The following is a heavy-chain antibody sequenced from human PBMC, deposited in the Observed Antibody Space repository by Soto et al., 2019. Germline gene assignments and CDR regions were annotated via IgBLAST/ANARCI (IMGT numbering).Heavy chain of an antibody. V-gene: IGHV1-2*04. Sequence: QVQLVQSGAEVKKPGASVKVSCKASGYTFTGYYMHWVRQAPGQGLEWMGWINPNSGGTNYAQKFQGWVTMTRDTSISTAYMELSRLRSDDTAVYYCAREVRIAAAGTVRNWFDPWGQGTLVTVSS. J-gene: IGHJ5*02. CDR1: GYTFTGYY. D-gene: IGHD6-13*01. CDR3: AREVRIAAAGTVRNWFDP. CDR2: INPNSGGT.